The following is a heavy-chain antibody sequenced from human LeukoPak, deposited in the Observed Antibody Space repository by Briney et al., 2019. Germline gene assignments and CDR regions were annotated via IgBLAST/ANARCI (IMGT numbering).Heavy chain of an antibody. J-gene: IGHJ4*02. CDR1: GFSFSSYA. Sequence: AGSLRLSCAASGFSFSSYAMSWVRQAPGTGLEWVSAISGSGGSTYYADSVKGRFTISRDNSKNTLYLQMNSLRGEDTAVYYCARPTAYDFWSGSLDYWGQGTLVTVSS. CDR3: ARPTAYDFWSGSLDY. V-gene: IGHV3-23*01. D-gene: IGHD3-3*01. CDR2: ISGSGGST.